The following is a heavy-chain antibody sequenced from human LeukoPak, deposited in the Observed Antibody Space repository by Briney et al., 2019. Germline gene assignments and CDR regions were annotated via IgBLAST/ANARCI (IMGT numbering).Heavy chain of an antibody. CDR2: IYYRGST. Sequence: PSETLSLTCTVSGGSISGYFWSWIRQPPGKGLEWIGYIYYRGSTNYNPSLKSRVTISVDTSKSQLSLKLSSVTAADTAVYYCAREKSPDYCSGASCYFDYWGQGTLVTVSP. CDR1: GGSISGYF. CDR3: AREKSPDYCSGASCYFDY. J-gene: IGHJ4*02. V-gene: IGHV4-59*01. D-gene: IGHD2-15*01.